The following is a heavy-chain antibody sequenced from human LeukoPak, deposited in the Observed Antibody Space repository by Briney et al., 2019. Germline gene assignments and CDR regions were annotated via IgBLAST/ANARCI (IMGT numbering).Heavy chain of an antibody. CDR2: IRSKAYGGTT. J-gene: IGHJ5*02. CDR3: TSRVLLWFGELFP. V-gene: IGHV3-49*04. Sequence: GGSLRLSCTASGFTFGDYTMNWVRQAPGKGLEWVGFIRSKAYGGTTEYAASVKGRFTISRDDSKSIAYLQMNSLKTEDTAVYYCTSRVLLWFGELFPWGKGTLVSVS. CDR1: GFTFGDYT. D-gene: IGHD3-10*01.